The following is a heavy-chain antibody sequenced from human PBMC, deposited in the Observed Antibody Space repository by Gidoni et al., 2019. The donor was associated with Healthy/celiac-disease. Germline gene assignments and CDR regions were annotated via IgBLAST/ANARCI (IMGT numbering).Heavy chain of an antibody. CDR1: GYTLTDLS. CDR3: ATDSPGEVTIYYYYGMDV. J-gene: IGHJ6*02. CDR2: FDPEDGET. Sequence: QVQLVQSGAEVKKPGASVKVSCKVSGYTLTDLSMHWVRQAPGKGLEWMGGFDPEDGETIYAQKFQGRVTMTEDTSTDTAYMELSSLRSEDTAVYYCATDSPGEVTIYYYYGMDVWGQGTTVTVSS. D-gene: IGHD4-4*01. V-gene: IGHV1-24*01.